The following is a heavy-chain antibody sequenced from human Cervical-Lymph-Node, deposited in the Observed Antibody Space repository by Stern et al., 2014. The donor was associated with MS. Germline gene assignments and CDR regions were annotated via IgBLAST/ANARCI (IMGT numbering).Heavy chain of an antibody. J-gene: IGHJ4*02. V-gene: IGHV3-7*01. Sequence: EVQLVESGGGLVQPGGSLRLSCAASGFTFSSYWMSWVRQAPGKGLEWVANIKQDGSEKYYMASVKGRFTISRDNAKNSLYLQMNSLRAEDTAVYYCARVNYDFWVEDYWGQGTLVTVSS. CDR1: GFTFSSYW. CDR3: ARVNYDFWVEDY. CDR2: IKQDGSEK. D-gene: IGHD3-3*01.